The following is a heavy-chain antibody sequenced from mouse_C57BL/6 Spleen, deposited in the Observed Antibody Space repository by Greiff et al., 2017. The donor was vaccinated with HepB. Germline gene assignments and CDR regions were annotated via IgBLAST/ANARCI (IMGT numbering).Heavy chain of an antibody. J-gene: IGHJ3*01. Sequence: VQLQQPGAELVKPGASVKLSCKASGYTFTSYWMHWVKQRPGRGLEWIGRIDPNSGGTKYNEKFKSKATLTVDKPSSTAYMQLSSLTYEDSAVYFCALSTVVAKGWFAYWGQGTLVTVSA. CDR3: ALSTVVAKGWFAY. CDR1: GYTFTSYW. D-gene: IGHD1-1*01. CDR2: IDPNSGGT. V-gene: IGHV1-72*01.